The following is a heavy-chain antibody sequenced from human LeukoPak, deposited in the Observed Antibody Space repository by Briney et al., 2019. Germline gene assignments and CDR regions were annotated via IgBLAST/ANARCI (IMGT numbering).Heavy chain of an antibody. Sequence: GGSLRLSCATSGFTFSTYAMNWDRQAAGKGLKWVSAISGSGGRTYYADSLKGRFTISRDNSKNTLYLQMNSLRAEDTAVYYCAKVFYRPTLIAVVTKGYFDYWGQGTLVTVSS. CDR3: AKVFYRPTLIAVVTKGYFDY. D-gene: IGHD3-22*01. J-gene: IGHJ4*02. V-gene: IGHV3-23*01. CDR1: GFTFSTYA. CDR2: ISGSGGRT.